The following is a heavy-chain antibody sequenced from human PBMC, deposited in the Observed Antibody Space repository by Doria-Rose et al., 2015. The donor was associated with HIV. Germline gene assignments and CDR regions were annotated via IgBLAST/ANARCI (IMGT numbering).Heavy chain of an antibody. CDR3: ARIKSSRWYHKYYFDF. D-gene: IGHD6-13*01. V-gene: IGHV2-26*01. Sequence: ESGPVLVKPTETLTLTCTVSGVSLSSPGMGVSWIRQPPGKALEWLANMFSDDERSYKTSLESRLTISRGTSKSQVVLTMTDMDPVDTATYYCARIKSSRWYHKYYFDFWGQGTLVIVSA. J-gene: IGHJ4*02. CDR2: MFSDDER. CDR1: GVSLSSPGMG.